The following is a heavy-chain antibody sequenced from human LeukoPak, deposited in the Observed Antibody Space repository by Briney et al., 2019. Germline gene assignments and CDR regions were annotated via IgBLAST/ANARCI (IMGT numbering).Heavy chain of an antibody. CDR2: IYYSGIT. D-gene: IGHD2-15*01. V-gene: IGHV4-31*03. CDR3: ARDPVLCSGGRCSSGSFDN. CDR1: VGSNSSGGYY. Sequence: PSETLSLTCTVSVGSNSSGGYYWRWIRQHPGKGLEWIGYIYYSGITYYTPSLKSRVTISVDTSKNQFSLKLSSVTAADTAVYYCARDPVLCSGGRCSSGSFDNWGQGTLVTVSS. J-gene: IGHJ4*02.